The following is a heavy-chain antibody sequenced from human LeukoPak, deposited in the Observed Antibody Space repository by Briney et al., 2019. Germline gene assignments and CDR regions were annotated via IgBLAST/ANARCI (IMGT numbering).Heavy chain of an antibody. Sequence: SETLSLTCAVYGGSFSGYYWSWIRQPPGKGLEWIGEINHSGSTNYNPSLKSRVTISVDTSKNQFSLKLSSVTAADTAVYYCARGGDSSSWYMRYYFDYWGQGTLVTVSS. D-gene: IGHD6-13*01. CDR3: ARGGDSSSWYMRYYFDY. CDR2: INHSGST. CDR1: GGSFSGYY. J-gene: IGHJ4*02. V-gene: IGHV4-34*01.